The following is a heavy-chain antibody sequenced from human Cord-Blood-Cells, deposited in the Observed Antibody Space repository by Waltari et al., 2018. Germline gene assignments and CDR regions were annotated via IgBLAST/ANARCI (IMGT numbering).Heavy chain of an antibody. Sequence: QVQLVESGGGVVQPGRSLRLSCAASGFTFSSYGMYWVRQAPGKGLEWVAGIWYDGSNKYYADSVEGRVTISRDNSKNTLYLQMNSLRAEDTAMYYCAKDLGRKAGSYYRGFDYWGQGTLVTVSS. CDR2: IWYDGSNK. CDR1: GFTFSSYG. CDR3: AKDLGRKAGSYYRGFDY. V-gene: IGHV3-30*18. D-gene: IGHD3-10*01. J-gene: IGHJ4*02.